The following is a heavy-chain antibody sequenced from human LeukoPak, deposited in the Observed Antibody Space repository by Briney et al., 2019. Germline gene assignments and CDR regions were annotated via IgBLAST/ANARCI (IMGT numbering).Heavy chain of an antibody. D-gene: IGHD4-17*01. J-gene: IGHJ4*02. CDR1: GGSFSGYY. CDR3: ANAGNYGDYGFDY. V-gene: IGHV4-34*01. Sequence: SETLSLTCAVYGGSFSGYYWSWIRQPPGKGLEWIGEINHSGSTNYNPSLKSRVTISVDTSKNQFSLKLSSVTAADTAVYYCANAGNYGDYGFDYWGQGTLVTVSS. CDR2: INHSGST.